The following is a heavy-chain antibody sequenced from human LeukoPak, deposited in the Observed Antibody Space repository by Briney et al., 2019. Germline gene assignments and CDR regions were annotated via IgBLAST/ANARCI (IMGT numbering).Heavy chain of an antibody. CDR2: INHSGST. CDR1: GGSFSGYY. J-gene: IGHJ6*02. Sequence: PSETLSLTCAVYGGSFSGYYWSWIRQPPGKGLEWIGEINHSGSTNYNPSLKSRVTISVDTSKNQFSLKLSSVTAADTAVYYCARVKSSLPYYYGMDVWGQGTTVTVSS. D-gene: IGHD3-16*02. V-gene: IGHV4-34*01. CDR3: ARVKSSLPYYYGMDV.